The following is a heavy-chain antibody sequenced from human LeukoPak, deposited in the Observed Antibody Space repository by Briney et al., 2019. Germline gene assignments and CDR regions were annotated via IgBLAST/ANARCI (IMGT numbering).Heavy chain of an antibody. Sequence: GGSLRLSCAASGFTFSTYAMNWVRHTPGKGLEWVSSISSSSSYIYYADSVKGRFTISRDNAKNSLHLQMNNLSAEDTAVYYCARAWSRVDPFDMWGQGTMVTVSS. CDR2: ISSSSSYI. J-gene: IGHJ3*02. V-gene: IGHV3-21*01. CDR3: ARAWSRVDPFDM. CDR1: GFTFSTYA. D-gene: IGHD2-8*02.